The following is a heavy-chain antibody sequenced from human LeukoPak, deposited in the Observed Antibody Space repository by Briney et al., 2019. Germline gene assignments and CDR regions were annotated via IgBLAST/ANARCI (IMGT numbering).Heavy chain of an antibody. J-gene: IGHJ4*02. D-gene: IGHD7-27*01. V-gene: IGHV3-30*02. CDR1: GFTFSNYG. CDR3: AEPRGY. CDR2: IHYDGSNK. Sequence: PGGSLRLSCAASGFTFSNYGMHWVRQAPGKGLEWVAFIHYDGSNKYYADSVKGRFTISRDNSKNTLYLQMNSLRAEDTAVYYCAEPRGYWGQGTLVTVSS.